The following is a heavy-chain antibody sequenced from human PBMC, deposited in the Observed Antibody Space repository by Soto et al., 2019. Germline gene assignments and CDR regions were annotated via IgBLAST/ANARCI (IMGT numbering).Heavy chain of an antibody. Sequence: GWSLRLSCSASGFTFSSYGMHWVRQAPGKGLEWVAVISYDGSNKYYADSVKGRFTISRDNSKNTLYLQMNSLRAEDTAVYYCAKEVSYYYAKQMGFDDWGQGTMVTVPS. CDR3: AKEVSYYYAKQMGFDD. CDR2: ISYDGSNK. CDR1: GFTFSSYG. J-gene: IGHJ4*02. D-gene: IGHD3-10*01. V-gene: IGHV3-30*18.